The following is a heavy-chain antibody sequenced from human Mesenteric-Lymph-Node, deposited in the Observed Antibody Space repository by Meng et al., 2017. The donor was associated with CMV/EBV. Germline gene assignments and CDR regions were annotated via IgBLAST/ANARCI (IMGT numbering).Heavy chain of an antibody. CDR1: GDRFGDSW. J-gene: IGHJ6*02. D-gene: IGHD4-17*01. CDR3: ARHSGGDYVKVTYGMDV. CDR2: IYPGDSDT. Sequence: GGSLRLSCKVSGDRFGDSWIAWVRQMPGKGLEWMGIIYPGDSDTRYSPSFQGQVTISADKSISTAYLQWSSLKASDTAMYYCARHSGGDYVKVTYGMDVWGQGTTVTVSS. V-gene: IGHV5-51*01.